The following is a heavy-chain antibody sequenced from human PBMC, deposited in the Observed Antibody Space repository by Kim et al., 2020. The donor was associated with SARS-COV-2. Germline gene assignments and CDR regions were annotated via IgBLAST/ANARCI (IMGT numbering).Heavy chain of an antibody. Sequence: YADSVKGRFTISRDTAKNTVYLQMSSLRAEDTAVYYCARALAVAGTGGYYWGQGTLVTVSS. D-gene: IGHD6-19*01. CDR3: ARALAVAGTGGYY. V-gene: IGHV3-74*01. J-gene: IGHJ4*02.